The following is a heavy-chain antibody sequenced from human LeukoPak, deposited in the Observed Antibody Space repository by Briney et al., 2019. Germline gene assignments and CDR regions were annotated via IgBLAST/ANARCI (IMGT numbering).Heavy chain of an antibody. J-gene: IGHJ4*02. D-gene: IGHD4-17*01. V-gene: IGHV4-59*12. Sequence: PSETLSLTCTVSGGSISTYYWSWIRKPPGKGLEWIGHIYNSGSTNYSPSLKSRVTISVDTSKNQFSLKLSSVTAADTAVYYCAHGDYDHYFDYWGQGTLVTVSS. CDR1: GGSISTYY. CDR2: IYNSGST. CDR3: AHGDYDHYFDY.